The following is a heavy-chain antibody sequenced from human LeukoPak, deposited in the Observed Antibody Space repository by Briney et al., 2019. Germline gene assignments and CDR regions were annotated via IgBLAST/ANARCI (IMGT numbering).Heavy chain of an antibody. CDR3: ARGSWHLAEEVY. J-gene: IGHJ4*02. V-gene: IGHV3-23*01. D-gene: IGHD3-10*01. Sequence: GGTLRLSCAASGFTFSSYGMSWVRQAPGKGLEWVSAISGSGGSTYYADSVKGRFTISRDNSKNTLYLQMNSLTAADTAVYYCARGSWHLAEEVYWGQGTLVTVSS. CDR1: GFTFSSYG. CDR2: ISGSGGST.